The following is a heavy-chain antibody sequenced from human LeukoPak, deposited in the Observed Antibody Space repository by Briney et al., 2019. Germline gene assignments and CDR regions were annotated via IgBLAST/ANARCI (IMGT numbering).Heavy chain of an antibody. CDR3: ARAGYSSGWSTTYYYYMDV. J-gene: IGHJ6*03. CDR2: IYTSGST. CDR1: GGSISSYY. V-gene: IGHV4-4*07. Sequence: PSETLSLTCTVSGGSISSYYWSWLRQPAGQGLEWIGRIYTSGSTNYNPSLKSRVTMSVDTSKNQFSLKLSSVTAADTAVYYCARAGYSSGWSTTYYYYMDVWGKGTTVTVSS. D-gene: IGHD6-19*01.